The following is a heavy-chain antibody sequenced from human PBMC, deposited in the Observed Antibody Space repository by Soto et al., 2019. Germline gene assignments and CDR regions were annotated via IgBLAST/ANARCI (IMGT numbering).Heavy chain of an antibody. J-gene: IGHJ6*02. V-gene: IGHV3-74*01. CDR3: ARGVPNYFAMDV. CDR1: GFTFSSYW. Sequence: PGGSLRLSCAASGFTFSSYWMHWVRQAPGKGLVWVSRIKFDGSNTDYADSVKGRFTISRDNAKNTLYLQMNRLRAEDKTLYYCARGVPNYFAMDVWGQGTTVTVSS. CDR2: IKFDGSNT. D-gene: IGHD3-10*01.